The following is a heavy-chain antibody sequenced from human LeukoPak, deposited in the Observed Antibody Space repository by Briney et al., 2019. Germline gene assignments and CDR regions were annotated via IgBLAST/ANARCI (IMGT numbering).Heavy chain of an antibody. CDR2: IFTSGIT. D-gene: IGHD3-10*01. CDR1: GGSISLYY. J-gene: IGHJ6*03. Sequence: PSETLSLTCTVSGGSISLYYWNWIRQPAGKGLEWIGRIFTSGITNYNPSLKSRVTMSVDTSKAQFSLNLSSVTAADTAVYYCARESSGSYYNPLGYMDVWGKGTTATVSS. V-gene: IGHV4-4*07. CDR3: ARESSGSYYNPLGYMDV.